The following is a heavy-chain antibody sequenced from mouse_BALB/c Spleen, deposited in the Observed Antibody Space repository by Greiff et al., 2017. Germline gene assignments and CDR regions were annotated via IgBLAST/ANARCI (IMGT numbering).Heavy chain of an antibody. CDR1: GYTFTDYN. CDR3: ARGTARATGFAY. J-gene: IGHJ3*01. V-gene: IGHV1S29*02. Sequence: VQLKQSGPELVKPGASVKISCKASGYTFTDYNMHWVKQSHGKSLELIGYIYPYNGGTGYNQKFKSKATLTVDNSSSTAYMELRSLTSEDSAVYYCARGTARATGFAYWGQGTLVTVSA. D-gene: IGHD3-2*01. CDR2: IYPYNGGT.